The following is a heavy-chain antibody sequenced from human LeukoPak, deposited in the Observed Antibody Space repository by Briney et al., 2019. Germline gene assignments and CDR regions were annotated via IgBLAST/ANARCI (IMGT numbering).Heavy chain of an antibody. J-gene: IGHJ4*02. CDR1: GGFISGSSYY. Sequence: KPSETLSLTCSVSGGFISGSSYYWGWIRQPPGKGLEWIGGFYSSGSTYYNSSLQSRVTISVDTSKNQFSLKLSSVTAADTAVYYCARRSGSYQPIDYWGQGTLVTVSS. CDR3: ARRSGSYQPIDY. CDR2: FYSSGST. V-gene: IGHV4-39*01. D-gene: IGHD1-26*01.